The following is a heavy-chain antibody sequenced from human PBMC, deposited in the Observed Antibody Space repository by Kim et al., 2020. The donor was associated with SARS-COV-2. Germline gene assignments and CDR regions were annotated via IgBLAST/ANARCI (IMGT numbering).Heavy chain of an antibody. V-gene: IGHV4-59*01. J-gene: IGHJ6*02. CDR2: IYYTGTT. CDR1: GASMNNYY. CDR3: ATSTGHYDTVTGYYNYYYSGMDV. Sequence: SETLSLTCTVSGASMNNYYWSWIRQPPGKGLQWIGYIYYTGTTNYNPSLKSRVTISVDTSKKQFSLKLSSVTAADTAVYYCATSTGHYDTVTGYYNYYYSGMDVWGQGTTVTVSS. D-gene: IGHD3-9*01.